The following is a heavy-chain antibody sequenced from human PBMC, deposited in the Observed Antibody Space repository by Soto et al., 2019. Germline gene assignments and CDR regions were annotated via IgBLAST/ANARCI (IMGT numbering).Heavy chain of an antibody. CDR3: ASTFKQWLVRGRGRFDY. CDR1: GGSISSSSYY. Sequence: SETLSLTCTVSGGSISSSSYYWGWIRQPPGKGLEWIGSIYYSGSTYYNPSLKSRVTISVDTSKNQFSLKLSSVTAADTAVYYCASTFKQWLVRGRGRFDYWGQGTLGTVSA. J-gene: IGHJ4*02. V-gene: IGHV4-39*01. CDR2: IYYSGST. D-gene: IGHD6-19*01.